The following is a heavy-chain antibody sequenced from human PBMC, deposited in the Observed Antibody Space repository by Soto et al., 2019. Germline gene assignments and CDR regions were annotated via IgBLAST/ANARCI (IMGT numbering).Heavy chain of an antibody. CDR3: ARYDFWSGFDY. CDR2: IDPSDSYT. J-gene: IGHJ4*02. V-gene: IGHV5-10-1*01. Sequence: GESLKISLKGSGYSFTNYCISRVRQMPGKGLEWMGRIDPSDSYTNYSPSFQGHVTISADKSISTAYLQWSSLKASDTAMYYCARYDFWSGFDYWGQGTLVTVSS. CDR1: GYSFTNYC. D-gene: IGHD3-3*01.